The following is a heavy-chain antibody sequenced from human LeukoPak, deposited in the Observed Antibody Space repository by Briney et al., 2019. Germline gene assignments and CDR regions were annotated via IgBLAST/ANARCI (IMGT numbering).Heavy chain of an antibody. J-gene: IGHJ3*02. CDR1: GGSISSSSYY. Sequence: SETLSLTCTVSGGSISSSSYYWGWIRQPPGKGLEWIGSIYYSGSTYYNPSLKSRVTISVDTSKNQFSLKLSSVTAADTAVYYCARTRVDWGRTDAFDIWGQGTMVTVSS. CDR3: ARTRVDWGRTDAFDI. CDR2: IYYSGST. V-gene: IGHV4-39*07. D-gene: IGHD2-21*01.